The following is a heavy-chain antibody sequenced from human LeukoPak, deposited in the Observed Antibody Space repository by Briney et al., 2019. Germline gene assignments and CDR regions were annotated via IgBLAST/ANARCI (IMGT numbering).Heavy chain of an antibody. V-gene: IGHV1-8*01. J-gene: IGHJ6*02. CDR1: GYTFTSYD. Sequence: ASVKVSCKASGYTFTSYDINWVRQATGQGLEWMGWMNPNSGNTGYAQKFQGRVTVTRNTSISTAYMELSSLRSEDTAVYYCARGRLHYYDSSGYYGGQDYYYYYGMDVWGQGTTVTVSS. CDR3: ARGRLHYYDSSGYYGGQDYYYYYGMDV. D-gene: IGHD3-22*01. CDR2: MNPNSGNT.